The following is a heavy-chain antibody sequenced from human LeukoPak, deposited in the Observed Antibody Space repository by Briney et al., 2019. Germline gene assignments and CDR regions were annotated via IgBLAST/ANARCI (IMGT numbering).Heavy chain of an antibody. J-gene: IGHJ6*02. CDR3: AKLRYNNWNDDYYYYGMDV. Sequence: GGSLRLPCAASGFTFSSYAMSWVRQAPEKGLEGVSAISGSGGSTYYADSVKGRFTISRDNSKNTLYLQMNSLRAEDTAVYYCAKLRYNNWNDDYYYYGMDVWGQGTTVTVSS. D-gene: IGHD1-1*01. V-gene: IGHV3-23*01. CDR2: ISGSGGST. CDR1: GFTFSSYA.